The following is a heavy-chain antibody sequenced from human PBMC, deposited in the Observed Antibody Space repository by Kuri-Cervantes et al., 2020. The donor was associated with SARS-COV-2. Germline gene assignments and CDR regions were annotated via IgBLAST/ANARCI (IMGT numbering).Heavy chain of an antibody. J-gene: IGHJ4*02. CDR3: ARDLQKWEQPEY. Sequence: ESLKISCSVSGYSTTNGYYWGWIRQPPGKGLEWIGSVYHSGETYYNPSLNRRVSISIDASKNQFSLKLTSVTAADTAVYYCARDLQKWEQPEYWGQGALVTVSS. V-gene: IGHV4-38-2*02. D-gene: IGHD1-26*01. CDR2: VYHSGET. CDR1: GYSTTNGYY.